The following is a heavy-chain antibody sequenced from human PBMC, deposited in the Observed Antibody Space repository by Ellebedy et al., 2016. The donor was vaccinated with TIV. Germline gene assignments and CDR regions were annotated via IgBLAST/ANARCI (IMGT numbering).Heavy chain of an antibody. D-gene: IGHD5-12*01. Sequence: ASVKVSXXASGYTFTSYGISWVRQAPGQGLEWMGWISAYNGNTNYAQKLQGRVTMTTDTSTSTAYMELRSLRSDDTAVYYCAREAHSGYDYGYWGQGTLVTVSS. J-gene: IGHJ4*02. CDR1: GYTFTSYG. CDR3: AREAHSGYDYGY. CDR2: ISAYNGNT. V-gene: IGHV1-18*01.